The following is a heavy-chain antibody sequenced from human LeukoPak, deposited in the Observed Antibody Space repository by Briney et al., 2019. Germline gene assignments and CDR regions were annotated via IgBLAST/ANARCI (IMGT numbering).Heavy chain of an antibody. CDR3: ARTYGGKYFPH. J-gene: IGHJ1*01. Sequence: PSETLSLTCAVSGYSISSGYYWGWIRQPPGKGLEGSGNIYHSGSTYYNPSIKSRVTVSVDTSKNHFYLRLSSVTAADTAMYYCARTYGGKYFPHWGQGTLVIVSS. D-gene: IGHD4-23*01. CDR2: IYHSGST. CDR1: GYSISSGYY. V-gene: IGHV4-38-2*01.